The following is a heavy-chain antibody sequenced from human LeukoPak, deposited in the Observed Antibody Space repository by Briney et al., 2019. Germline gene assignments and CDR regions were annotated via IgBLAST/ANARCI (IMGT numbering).Heavy chain of an antibody. J-gene: IGHJ4*02. CDR1: GFTFRNHW. CDR2: ISSDGSST. D-gene: IGHD6-6*01. Sequence: QPGGSLSLSCAASGFTFRNHWMHWVRQTPGKGLGWVSRISSDGSSTTYADSVKGRFTISRDNANNTLYLQMNNLRAEDTAMYYCARDQRVTGRPDIDYWGQGTLVIVSS. V-gene: IGHV3-74*01. CDR3: ARDQRVTGRPDIDY.